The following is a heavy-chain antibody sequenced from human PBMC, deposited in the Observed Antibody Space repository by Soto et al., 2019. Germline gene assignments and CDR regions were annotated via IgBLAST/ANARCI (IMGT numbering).Heavy chain of an antibody. V-gene: IGHV3-33*01. CDR1: GFTFSSYG. CDR3: ARELRGYSYFAYYGLDV. D-gene: IGHD5-18*01. CDR2: IWYDGSNK. Sequence: QVQLVESGGGVVQPGRSLRLSCAASGFTFSSYGMHWVRQAPGKGLEWVAVIWYDGSNKYYADSVKGRFTISRDNSKNTLYLKMNGLSADATAVYYCARELRGYSYFAYYGLDVWGQGTTVTVSS. J-gene: IGHJ6*02.